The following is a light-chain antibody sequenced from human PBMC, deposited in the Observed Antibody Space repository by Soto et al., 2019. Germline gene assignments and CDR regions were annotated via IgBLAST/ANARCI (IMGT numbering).Light chain of an antibody. V-gene: IGKV3-11*01. CDR2: DAF. CDR1: QNTHTS. CDR3: QDRRTWPIFT. J-gene: IGKJ4*01. Sequence: EIVVTQSPGTLSLSPWERAKLSCRASQNTHTSLTWYRQKPSQAHRLLIYDAFKRAGGIPARFSGAGSGTDFTLTIYSLEAEDSGIYYGQDRRTWPIFTFGGGTKVEIK.